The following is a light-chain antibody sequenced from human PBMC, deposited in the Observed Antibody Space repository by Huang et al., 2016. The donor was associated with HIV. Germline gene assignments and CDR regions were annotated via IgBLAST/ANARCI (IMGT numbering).Light chain of an antibody. CDR1: QSVSSF. V-gene: IGKV3-11*01. J-gene: IGKJ5*01. CDR2: DAS. CDR3: QQRSNWPPIT. Sequence: EIVLTQSPATLSLSPGERATLSCRASQSVSSFLAWYQQKPGQAPRLLIYDASNRATDIPARFRGSGSGTDFTLTISSLEVEDFAVYYCQQRSNWPPITFGQGTRLEIK.